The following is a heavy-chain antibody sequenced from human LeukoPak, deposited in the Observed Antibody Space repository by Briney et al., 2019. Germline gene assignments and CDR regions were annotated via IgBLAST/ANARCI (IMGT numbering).Heavy chain of an antibody. CDR1: RGTFSSYA. CDR2: IIPIFGTA. D-gene: IGHD5-18*01. Sequence: SVKVSCKASRGTFSSYAISWVRQAPGQGLEWMGGIIPIFGTANYAQKFQGRVTITADESTSTAYMELSSLRSEDTAVYYCARVFSYGSSGYFDYWGQGTLVTVSS. V-gene: IGHV1-69*01. J-gene: IGHJ4*02. CDR3: ARVFSYGSSGYFDY.